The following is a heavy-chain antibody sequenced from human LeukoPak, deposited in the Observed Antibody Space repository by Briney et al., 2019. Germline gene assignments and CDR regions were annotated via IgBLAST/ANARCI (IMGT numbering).Heavy chain of an antibody. Sequence: PGGSLRLSCAVSGFTFSSYAMSWVRQAPGKGLEWVSAISGSGDRTYYADSVKGRFTISRDNSKNTLYLQMNSLRAEDTAVYYCAKETNVWLRGSGSGHFDYWGQGTLVTVSS. CDR3: AKETNVWLRGSGSGHFDY. J-gene: IGHJ4*02. D-gene: IGHD3-10*01. CDR2: ISGSGDRT. V-gene: IGHV3-23*01. CDR1: GFTFSSYA.